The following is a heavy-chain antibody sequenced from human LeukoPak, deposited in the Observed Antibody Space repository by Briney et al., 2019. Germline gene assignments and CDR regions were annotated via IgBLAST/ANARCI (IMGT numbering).Heavy chain of an antibody. D-gene: IGHD6-13*01. V-gene: IGHV3-7*01. CDR2: IKGDGSEK. J-gene: IGHJ4*02. CDR1: GFTFSSYW. Sequence: GGSLRLSYAASGFTFSSYWVTWVRQAPGKGLEWVANIKGDGSEKYYVDSVKGRFTISRDNAKDSLYLQMNSLRAEDTALYYCARWTYSSSWWFVEYWGQGILVTVSS. CDR3: ARWTYSSSWWFVEY.